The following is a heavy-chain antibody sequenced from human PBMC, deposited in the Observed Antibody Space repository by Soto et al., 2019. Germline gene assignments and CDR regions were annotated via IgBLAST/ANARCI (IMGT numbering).Heavy chain of an antibody. J-gene: IGHJ2*01. CDR1: GYTFNSYY. D-gene: IGHD5-18*01. Sequence: QVQLVQSGAEVKKPGASVKVSCKASGYTFNSYYIHWVRQAPGQGLEWMGIFNPSGGSTNYPQKLQGRFTLTRDTSTSTVYMELSSLRSEDTAIYYCARGGYDWYFDLWGLGTLVTVSS. CDR3: ARGGYDWYFDL. V-gene: IGHV1-46*02. CDR2: FNPSGGST.